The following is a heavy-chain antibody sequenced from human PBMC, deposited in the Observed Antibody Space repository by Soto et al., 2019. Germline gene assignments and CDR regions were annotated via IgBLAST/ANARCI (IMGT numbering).Heavy chain of an antibody. CDR1: GGSISGYY. V-gene: IGHV4-59*12. D-gene: IGHD3-22*01. CDR3: ARSPDSSGYYPRRYYYGMDV. J-gene: IGHJ6*02. CDR2: MGYSGYT. Sequence: SETLSLTCSVSGGSISGYYCSWFRQPPGKGLEWIGYMGYSGYTSYNPSLRSRVTISVDKSKNQFSLKLSSVTAADTAVYYCARSPDSSGYYPRRYYYGMDVWGQGTTVTVSS.